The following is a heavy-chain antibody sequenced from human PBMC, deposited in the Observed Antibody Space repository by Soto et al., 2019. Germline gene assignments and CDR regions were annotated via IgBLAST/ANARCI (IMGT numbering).Heavy chain of an antibody. D-gene: IGHD3-22*01. CDR3: ARVSTYYFDSSGSYTSDY. CDR2: VFFSGST. CDR1: GASVGSGSFY. V-gene: IGHV4-61*01. Sequence: QVQLQESGPGLVKPSETLSVACTVSGASVGSGSFYWSWIRQPPGKGLEWIGYVFFSGSTNYNPALKCRVTISIDTSKNQFSLKLISVTAADTAVYYCARVSTYYFDSSGSYTSDYWGQGTLVTVSS. J-gene: IGHJ4*02.